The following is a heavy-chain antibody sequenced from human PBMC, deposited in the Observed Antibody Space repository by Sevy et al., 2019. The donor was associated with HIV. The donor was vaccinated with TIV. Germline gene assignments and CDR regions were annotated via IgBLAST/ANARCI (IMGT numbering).Heavy chain of an antibody. V-gene: IGHV1-24*01. CDR1: GYTLTELS. CDR2: FDPEDGET. J-gene: IGHJ4*02. Sequence: ASVKVSCKVSGYTLTELSMHWVRQAPGKGLEWMVTFDPEDGETIYAQKFQGRVTMTEDTSTDTAYMELSSLRSEDTAVYYCSTTRDYYDSSGYPFDYWGQGTLVTVSS. CDR3: STTRDYYDSSGYPFDY. D-gene: IGHD3-22*01.